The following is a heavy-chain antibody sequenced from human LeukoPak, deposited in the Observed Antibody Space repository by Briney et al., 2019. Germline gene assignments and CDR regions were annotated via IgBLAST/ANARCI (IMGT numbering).Heavy chain of an antibody. CDR1: GGSFSGYY. CDR3: ARCFCGEQLVLDHGGFDY. J-gene: IGHJ4*02. V-gene: IGHV4-34*01. D-gene: IGHD6-6*01. Sequence: SETLSLTCAVYGGSFSGYYWSWIRQPPGKGLEWIGEINHSGSTNYNPSLKSRVTISVDTSKNQFSLKLSSVTAEDTAIYYCARCFCGEQLVLDHGGFDYLGQGTLVTVSS. CDR2: INHSGST.